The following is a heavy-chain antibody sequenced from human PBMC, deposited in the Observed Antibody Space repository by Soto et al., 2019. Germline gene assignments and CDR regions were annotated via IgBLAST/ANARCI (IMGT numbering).Heavy chain of an antibody. Sequence: SETLSLTCTVYGGSISSSSYYWGWIRQPPGKGLEWIGSIYYSGSTYYNPSLKSRVTISVDTSKNQFSPKLSSVTAADTALYYCARGAKSMVRGVIGYYYGMDVWGQGTTVT. CDR3: ARGAKSMVRGVIGYYYGMDV. D-gene: IGHD3-10*01. CDR2: IYYSGST. CDR1: GGSISSSSYY. J-gene: IGHJ6*02. V-gene: IGHV4-39*07.